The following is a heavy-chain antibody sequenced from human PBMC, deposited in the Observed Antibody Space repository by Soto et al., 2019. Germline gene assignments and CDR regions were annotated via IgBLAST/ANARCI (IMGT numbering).Heavy chain of an antibody. J-gene: IGHJ6*04. CDR2: IIPIFGTA. CDR3: ATGYPIGRDV. D-gene: IGHD1-1*01. V-gene: IGHV1-69*06. Sequence: SVKVSCKASGGTFSSYAISWVRQAPGQGLEWMGGIIPIFGTAIYAQKFQGRVTMTEDTSTDTAYMELSSLRSEDTAVYYCATGYPIGRDVWGKGTTVTVSS. CDR1: GGTFSSYA.